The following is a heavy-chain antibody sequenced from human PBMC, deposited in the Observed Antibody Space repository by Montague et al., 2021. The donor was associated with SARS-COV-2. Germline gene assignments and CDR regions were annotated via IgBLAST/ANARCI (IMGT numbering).Heavy chain of an antibody. CDR2: FYYTGNT. J-gene: IGHJ5*01. D-gene: IGHD2-15*01. CDR1: RGSISGRSNY. Sequence: SETLSLTCTVYRGSISGRSNYWGWVRQTPGKGLEWIGSFYYTGNTYYNPSLKSRVTISVDTSKNQFSLSLRSVTAVDTSVYFCVRHGGSSWLVSWGQGTLVIVSS. V-gene: IGHV4-39*01. CDR3: VRHGGSSWLVS.